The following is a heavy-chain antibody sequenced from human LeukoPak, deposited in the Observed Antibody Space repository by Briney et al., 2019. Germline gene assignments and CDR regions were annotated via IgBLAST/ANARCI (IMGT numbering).Heavy chain of an antibody. CDR3: GKGLNRDYSGIGDY. CDR1: GFTFSNYA. D-gene: IGHD5-12*01. J-gene: IGHJ4*02. V-gene: IGHV3-23*01. Sequence: GGSLRLSCAASGFTFSNYAMSWVRQAPGKGLEWISSMSGGGDYTYYADSVKGRFPISRDNSENKLYLQADRLRAEDTAVYYCGKGLNRDYSGIGDYWGQGTLVTVSS. CDR2: MSGGGDYT.